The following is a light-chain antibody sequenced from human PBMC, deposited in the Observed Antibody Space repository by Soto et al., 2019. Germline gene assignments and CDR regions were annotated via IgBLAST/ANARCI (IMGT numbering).Light chain of an antibody. J-gene: IGLJ3*02. CDR2: DVT. CDR3: CSYAGTYTWV. V-gene: IGLV2-11*01. CDR1: SSDVGAYNY. Sequence: QSALTQPASVSGSAGQSITISCTGTSSDVGAYNYVSWYQQYPGKAPKLMVFDVTKRPSGVPNRFSGSKSDNTASLTISGLQAEDGADYYCCSYAGTYTWVFGGGTKVTVL.